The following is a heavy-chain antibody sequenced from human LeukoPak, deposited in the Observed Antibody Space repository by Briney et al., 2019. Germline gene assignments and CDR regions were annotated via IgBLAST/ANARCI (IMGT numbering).Heavy chain of an antibody. V-gene: IGHV3-30*03. CDR2: ISHEGSKT. CDR3: ARTREQWQVLDY. Sequence: GSLRLSCAASGFSFGSYGIHWVRRAPGKGLEWVAVISHEGSKTYYADSVKGRFTISRDNSKNMVYLQMNSLRAEDTAVYYCARTREQWQVLDYWGQGTLVTVSS. CDR1: GFSFGSYG. D-gene: IGHD6-19*01. J-gene: IGHJ4*02.